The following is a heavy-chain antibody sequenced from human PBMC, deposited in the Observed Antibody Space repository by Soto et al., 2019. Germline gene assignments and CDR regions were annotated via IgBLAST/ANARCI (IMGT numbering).Heavy chain of an antibody. V-gene: IGHV3-30-3*01. J-gene: IGHJ4*02. Sequence: LRLSCAASGFTFSSYAMHWVRQAPGKGLEWVAVISYDGSNKYYADSVKGRFTISRDNSKNTLYLQMNGLRAEDTAVYYCAKSGIQLWLSDYWGQGTLVTVSS. CDR1: GFTFSSYA. D-gene: IGHD5-18*01. CDR2: ISYDGSNK. CDR3: AKSGIQLWLSDY.